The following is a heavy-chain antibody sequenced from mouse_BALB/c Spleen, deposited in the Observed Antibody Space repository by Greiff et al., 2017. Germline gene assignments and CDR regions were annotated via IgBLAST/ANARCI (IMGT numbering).Heavy chain of an antibody. D-gene: IGHD3-3*01. Sequence: LHQPGSELVRPGASVKLSCKASGYTFTSYWMHWVKQRPGQGLEWIGNIYPGSGSTNYDEKFKSKATLTVDTSSSTAYMQLSSLTSEDSAVYYCTRLGGRAMDYWGQGTSVTVSS. CDR2: IYPGSGST. J-gene: IGHJ4*01. CDR3: TRLGGRAMDY. CDR1: GYTFTSYW. V-gene: IGHV1S22*01.